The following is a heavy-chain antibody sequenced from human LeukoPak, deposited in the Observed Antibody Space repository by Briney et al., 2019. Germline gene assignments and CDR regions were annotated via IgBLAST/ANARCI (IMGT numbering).Heavy chain of an antibody. CDR1: GGSISSSSYY. D-gene: IGHD3-22*01. CDR2: IYYSGST. V-gene: IGHV4-39*01. CDR3: ARKTRQYYYDSSGYYGI. J-gene: IGHJ3*02. Sequence: SETLSLTCTVSGGSISSSSYYWGWIRQPPGKGLEWIGSIYYSGSTYYNPSLKSRVTISVDTSKNQFSLKLSSVTAADTAVYYCARKTRQYYYDSSGYYGIWGQGTMVTVSS.